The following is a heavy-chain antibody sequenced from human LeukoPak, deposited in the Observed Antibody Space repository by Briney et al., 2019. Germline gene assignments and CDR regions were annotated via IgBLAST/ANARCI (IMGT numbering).Heavy chain of an antibody. V-gene: IGHV1-2*02. D-gene: IGHD5-18*01. Sequence: ASVKVSCKASGYTFTDYYMHWVRQAPGQGLEWMGRINPNNDDTNYAQKFQGRVTMTRDTSISTAYMELSRLTSDDTAVYYCARRGSGYGYDYWGQGTLVTVSS. CDR3: ARRGSGYGYDY. CDR2: INPNNDDT. J-gene: IGHJ4*02. CDR1: GYTFTDYY.